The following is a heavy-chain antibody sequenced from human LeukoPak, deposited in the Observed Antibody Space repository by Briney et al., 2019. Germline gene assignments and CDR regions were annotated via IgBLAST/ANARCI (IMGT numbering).Heavy chain of an antibody. CDR3: ARDHYHKIHSVMVTAPDY. V-gene: IGHV1-46*01. J-gene: IGHJ4*02. D-gene: IGHD2-21*02. CDR1: GYTFTNYY. CDR2: INPSGGST. Sequence: ASVKVSCKASGYTFTNYYIHWVRQAPGQRLEWMGIINPSGGSTTYAQKFQGRVTMTSDMSTSTVYMELSSLTSADTAVYYCARDHYHKIHSVMVTAPDYWGQGTLVIVSS.